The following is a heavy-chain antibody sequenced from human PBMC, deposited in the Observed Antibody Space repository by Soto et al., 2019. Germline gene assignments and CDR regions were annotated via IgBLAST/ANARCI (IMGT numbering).Heavy chain of an antibody. V-gene: IGHV3-30-3*01. CDR3: AREDGYDAFDI. D-gene: IGHD1-1*01. CDR1: GFTFSSYA. CDR2: ISYDGSNK. J-gene: IGHJ3*02. Sequence: QPGGSLRLSCAASGFTFSSYAMHWVRQAPGKGLEWVAVISYDGSNKYYADSVKGRFTISRDNSKNTLYLQMNSLRAEDTAVYYCAREDGYDAFDIWGQGTMVTVSS.